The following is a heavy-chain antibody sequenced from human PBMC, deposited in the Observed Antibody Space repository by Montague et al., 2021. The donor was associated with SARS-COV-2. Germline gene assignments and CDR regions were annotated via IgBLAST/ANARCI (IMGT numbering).Heavy chain of an antibody. CDR2: IYHSGTT. CDR3: ALPLGGARFDP. V-gene: IGHV4-4*02. J-gene: IGHJ5*02. D-gene: IGHD3-16*01. Sequence: SETLSLTCAVSGGSITSDNWWTWVRQSPGKGLGWIGEIYHSGTTNYNPSLQSRLTISIDKSRNHLSLNLTSVTAADTAIYYCALPLGGARFDPWGQGILVTVSS. CDR1: GGSITSDNW.